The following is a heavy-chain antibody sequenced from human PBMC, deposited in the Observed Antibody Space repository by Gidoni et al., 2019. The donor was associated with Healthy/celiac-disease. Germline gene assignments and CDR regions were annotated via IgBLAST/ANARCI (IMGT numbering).Heavy chain of an antibody. D-gene: IGHD3-3*01. V-gene: IGHV3-30*18. Sequence: QVQLVESGGGVVQPGRSLRLSCAASGFTFSSSAMHWVRQAPGKGLEWVAVISYDGSNKYYADSVKGRFTISRDNSKNTPYLQMNSLRAEDTAVYYCAKDQNDFWSGYPPRTYGMDVWGQGTTVTVSS. CDR3: AKDQNDFWSGYPPRTYGMDV. J-gene: IGHJ6*02. CDR2: ISYDGSNK. CDR1: GFTFSSSA.